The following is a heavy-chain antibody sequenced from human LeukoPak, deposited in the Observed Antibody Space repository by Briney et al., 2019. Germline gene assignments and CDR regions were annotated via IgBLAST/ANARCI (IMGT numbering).Heavy chain of an antibody. CDR3: ARGVTVTGYYFDY. CDR1: GDSVFSNSAA. D-gene: IGHD3-9*01. V-gene: IGHV6-1*01. J-gene: IGHJ4*02. Sequence: SQTLSLTCAISGDSVFSNSAAWNWIRQSPSRGLEWLGRTYYRSKWYHDYPVSVKGRITIDPDTSKNQFSLQLDSVTPEDTAVYYCARGVTVTGYYFDYWGQGTLVTVSS. CDR2: TYYRSKWYH.